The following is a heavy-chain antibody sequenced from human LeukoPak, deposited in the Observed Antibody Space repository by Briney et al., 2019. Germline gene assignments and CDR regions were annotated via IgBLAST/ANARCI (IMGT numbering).Heavy chain of an antibody. V-gene: IGHV4-59*01. CDR3: ARDEGPLGYMDV. D-gene: IGHD7-27*01. Sequence: SETLSLTCNVSGVSIRSYFWSWIRQSPGKGLEWIGYIYYSGSTNYSPSLKSRVTISVDTSKNQFSLKLSSVTAADTAVYYCARDEGPLGYMDVWGKGTTVTVSS. CDR1: GVSIRSYF. CDR2: IYYSGST. J-gene: IGHJ6*03.